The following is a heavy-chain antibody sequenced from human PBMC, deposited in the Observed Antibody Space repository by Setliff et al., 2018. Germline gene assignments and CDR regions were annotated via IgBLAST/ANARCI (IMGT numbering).Heavy chain of an antibody. V-gene: IGHV3-21*01. CDR3: ARPGRSNYWDSFDY. CDR1: GFTFSSDS. Sequence: GSLRLSCAASGFTFSSDSVSWVRQAPGKGLEWVSSISSSSSYIFYADSVKGRFTISRDNAKNSLYLQMNSLRADDTAVYYCARPGRSNYWDSFDYWGQGTLVTVSS. J-gene: IGHJ4*02. D-gene: IGHD3-10*01. CDR2: ISSSSSYI.